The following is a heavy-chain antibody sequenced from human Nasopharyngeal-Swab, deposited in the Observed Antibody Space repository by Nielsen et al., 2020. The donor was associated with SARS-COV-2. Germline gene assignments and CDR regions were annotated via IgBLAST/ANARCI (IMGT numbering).Heavy chain of an antibody. Sequence: ASVKVSCKTSGYTFTGFDINWVRQATGQGLEWLGWMNPNSGNTGYAQKFQGRVTITRDTSISTYFMELSSLRSEETAVYFCARAYSDSRGYYTLGFDDWGQGTLVTVSS. CDR3: ARAYSDSRGYYTLGFDD. CDR1: GYTFTGFD. J-gene: IGHJ4*02. D-gene: IGHD3-22*01. CDR2: MNPNSGNT. V-gene: IGHV1-8*01.